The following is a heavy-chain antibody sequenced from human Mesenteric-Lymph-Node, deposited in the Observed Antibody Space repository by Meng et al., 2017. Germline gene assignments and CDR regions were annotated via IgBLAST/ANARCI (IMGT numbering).Heavy chain of an antibody. J-gene: IGHJ4*02. Sequence: QLQLTGSGVELAVASENVSLTATISCFSISSNTSDWDWIRQSPGKVLGRIGSLFNSESTYYNPSRKSRLTMSVDTSNNQFSRKLSSVTAADTAVYYYGRQYGDYRGTLDYWGQGTLVTVSS. CDR1: CFSISSNTSD. D-gene: IGHD4-17*01. CDR3: GRQYGDYRGTLDY. V-gene: IGHV4-39*01. CDR2: LFNSEST.